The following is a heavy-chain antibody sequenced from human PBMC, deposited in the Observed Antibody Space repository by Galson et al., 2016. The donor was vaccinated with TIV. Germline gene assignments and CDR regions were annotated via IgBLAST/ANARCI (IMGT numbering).Heavy chain of an antibody. J-gene: IGHJ6*03. D-gene: IGHD1-1*01. Sequence: ETLSLTCTVYGGSFSGYYWSWIRQPPGKGLEWIGEINHSGNINYSPSFQGRVTISVDTSLSTAYLQWSSLRASDTAKYYCARQPRTTLAQLDVYYYMDVWGTGTTVTVSS. CDR3: ARQPRTTLAQLDVYYYMDV. CDR2: INHSGNI. CDR1: GGSFSGYY. V-gene: IGHV4-34*01.